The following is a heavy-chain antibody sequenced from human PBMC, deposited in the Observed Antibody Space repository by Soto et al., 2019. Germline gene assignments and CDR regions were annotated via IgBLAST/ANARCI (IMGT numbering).Heavy chain of an antibody. J-gene: IGHJ4*02. CDR1: GFTFSSYW. Sequence: EVQLVESGGGLVQPGGSLRLSCAASGFTFSSYWMHWVRQAPGKGLVWVSRINSDGSSTSYADSVKGRFTISRDNAKNTLYLQMNSLRAEDTAVYYCARDPGGRARLYSSSWYANWGQGTLVTVSS. CDR2: INSDGSST. CDR3: ARDPGGRARLYSSSWYAN. V-gene: IGHV3-74*01. D-gene: IGHD6-13*01.